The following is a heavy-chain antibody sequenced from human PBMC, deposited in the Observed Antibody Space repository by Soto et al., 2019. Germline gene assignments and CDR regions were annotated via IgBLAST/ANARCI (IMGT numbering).Heavy chain of an antibody. D-gene: IGHD2-21*01. J-gene: IGHJ1*01. CDR3: ARPDCGDFGCKLLPY. CDR2: IDPSNSYT. V-gene: IGHV5-10-1*01. CDR1: GYSFSSYF. Sequence: PGXSLNISCNVYGYSFSSYFLHWLRQIPVKGLEWMGKIDPSNSYTIYSPSFQGHVTISVDKAISTAFLQWSSLEASDTAMYYCARPDCGDFGCKLLPYWGQGTLVTVSS.